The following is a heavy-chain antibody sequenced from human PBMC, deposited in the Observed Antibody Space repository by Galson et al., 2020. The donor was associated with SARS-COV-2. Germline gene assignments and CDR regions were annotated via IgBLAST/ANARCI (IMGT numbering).Heavy chain of an antibody. CDR3: ARDQDGYNDF. CDR2: VKQDGSDR. Sequence: GEYLKISCAASGFTFSNYWMSWVRQAPGKGLEWVANVKQDGSDRYYVDSVKGRFTISSDYAKNSLYLQMNSLRAEDTAVYYCARDQDGYNDFWGRGTLVTVSS. D-gene: IGHD5-12*01. V-gene: IGHV3-7*01. J-gene: IGHJ4*02. CDR1: GFTFSNYW.